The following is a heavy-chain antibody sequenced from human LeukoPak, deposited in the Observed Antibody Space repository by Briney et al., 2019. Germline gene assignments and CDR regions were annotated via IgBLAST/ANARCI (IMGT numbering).Heavy chain of an antibody. CDR3: ATKQWLAPPPDS. D-gene: IGHD6-19*01. Sequence: PGGSLRLSCAASGFTFSKYWMLWVRQAPGKGLESVSRINTDGTVTTYADSVKGRFTVSRDNADNTMLLRMNSVRDEDTAVYYCATKQWLAPPPDSWGQGTPVTVSS. V-gene: IGHV3-74*01. J-gene: IGHJ4*02. CDR1: GFTFSKYW. CDR2: INTDGTVT.